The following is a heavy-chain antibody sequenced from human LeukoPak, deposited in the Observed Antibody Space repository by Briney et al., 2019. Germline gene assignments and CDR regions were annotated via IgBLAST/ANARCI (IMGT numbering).Heavy chain of an antibody. D-gene: IGHD3-22*01. V-gene: IGHV1-46*01. Sequence: ASVKVSCKASGYTFTSYYMHWVRQAPGQGLEWMGIINPSGGSTSYAQKFQGRVTMTRDMPTSTVYMELSSLRSEDTAVYYCARGGRGYYYDSSGYYPAPFDYWGQGTLVTVSS. CDR3: ARGGRGYYYDSSGYYPAPFDY. J-gene: IGHJ4*02. CDR2: INPSGGST. CDR1: GYTFTSYY.